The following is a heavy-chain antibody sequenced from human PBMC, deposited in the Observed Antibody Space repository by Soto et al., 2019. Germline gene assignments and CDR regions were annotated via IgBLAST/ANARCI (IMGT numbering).Heavy chain of an antibody. CDR3: ARDGQWLPRDGLRSSSDFDY. J-gene: IGHJ4*02. CDR2: IWYDGGNK. Sequence: QVQLVESGGGVVQPGRSLRLSCAASGFNFSSYVMHWVRQAPGKGLEWVAYIWYDGGNKYYADSVKGRFTISRDNSKNTLYLQMNSLRAEDTAVYYCARDGQWLPRDGLRSSSDFDYWGQGTLVTVSS. CDR1: GFNFSSYV. D-gene: IGHD6-19*01. V-gene: IGHV3-33*01.